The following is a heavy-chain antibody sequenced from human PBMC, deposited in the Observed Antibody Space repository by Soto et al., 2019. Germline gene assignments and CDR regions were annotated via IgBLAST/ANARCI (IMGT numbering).Heavy chain of an antibody. CDR1: GYTFSSHG. D-gene: IGHD3-16*01. J-gene: IGHJ4*02. Sequence: QVQLVQSGADVKKPGASVRVSCKASGYTFSSHGITWVRQAPGQGLEWMGWISPYNGDTNYAQKLQGRVTMTTDTSTSTAYMELRSLRSDDTAVYFCASGRGILPLGYWGQGTLVTVSS. CDR3: ASGRGILPLGY. V-gene: IGHV1-18*01. CDR2: ISPYNGDT.